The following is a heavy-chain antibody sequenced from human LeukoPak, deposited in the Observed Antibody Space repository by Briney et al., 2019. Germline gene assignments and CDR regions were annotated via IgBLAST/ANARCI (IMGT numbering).Heavy chain of an antibody. J-gene: IGHJ4*02. CDR3: ARGNSGYDFFYVGNFDY. CDR2: IYYSGST. D-gene: IGHD5-12*01. CDR1: GGSISSGDYY. Sequence: SETLSLTCTVSGGSISSGDYYWIWIRQPQGKGLEWIGYIYYSGSTYYNPSLKSRVTISVDTSKNQFSLKLSSVTAADTAVYHCARGNSGYDFFYVGNFDYWGQGTLVTVSS. V-gene: IGHV4-30-4*08.